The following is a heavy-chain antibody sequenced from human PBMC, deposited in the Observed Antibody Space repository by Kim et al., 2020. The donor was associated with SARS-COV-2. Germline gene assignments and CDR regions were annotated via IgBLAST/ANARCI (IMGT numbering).Heavy chain of an antibody. CDR1: GYSFTSYW. CDR3: ARLHRDMVRGQNWFDP. CDR2: IDPSDSYT. J-gene: IGHJ5*02. Sequence: GESLKISCKGSGYSFTSYWISWVRQMPGKGLEWMGRIDPSDSYTNYSPSFQGHVTISADKSISTAYLQWSSLKASDTAMYYCARLHRDMVRGQNWFDPWGQGTLVTVSS. V-gene: IGHV5-10-1*01. D-gene: IGHD3-10*01.